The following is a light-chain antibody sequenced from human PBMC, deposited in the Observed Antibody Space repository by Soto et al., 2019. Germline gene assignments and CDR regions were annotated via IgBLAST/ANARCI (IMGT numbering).Light chain of an antibody. V-gene: IGKV1-27*01. CDR2: AAS. CDR1: QGIRNF. Sequence: DIPMTQSPTSLSASVGDRVTITCRASQGIRNFVAWYQQKPGKAPKLLIYAASTWQSGVPSRFSGSRSGTDFTLTINSLQPEDVATYSCQKYSSVPVFGPGTKVEIK. J-gene: IGKJ3*01. CDR3: QKYSSVPV.